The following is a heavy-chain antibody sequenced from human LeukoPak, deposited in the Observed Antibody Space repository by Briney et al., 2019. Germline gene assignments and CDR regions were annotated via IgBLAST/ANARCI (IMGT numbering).Heavy chain of an antibody. V-gene: IGHV4-30-4*01. Sequence: SETLSLTCTVSGGSISSGDYYWSWIRHPPGKGLEWIGYIYYSGSTYYNPSLKSRVTISVDTSKNQFSLKLSSVTAADTAVYYCARSYCSSTSCYGNWFDPWGQGTLVTVSS. CDR3: ARSYCSSTSCYGNWFDP. CDR1: GGSISSGDYY. CDR2: IYYSGST. J-gene: IGHJ5*02. D-gene: IGHD2-2*01.